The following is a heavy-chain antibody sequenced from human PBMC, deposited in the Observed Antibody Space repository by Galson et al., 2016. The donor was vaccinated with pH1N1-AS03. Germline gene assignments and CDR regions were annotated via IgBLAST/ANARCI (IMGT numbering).Heavy chain of an antibody. V-gene: IGHV4-38-2*01. CDR1: GYSIRSDYY. D-gene: IGHD2-15*01. CDR3: AAPGGGPYSY. J-gene: IGHJ4*02. CDR2: VHHSGAT. Sequence: SETLSLTCEVSGYSIRSDYYWGWIRQPPGKGLEWIGSVHHSGATWHNPSLKSRVTISVDTSKNQFSLRVNPVTVADTAVYYCAAPGGGPYSYWGQGKLVTVSS.